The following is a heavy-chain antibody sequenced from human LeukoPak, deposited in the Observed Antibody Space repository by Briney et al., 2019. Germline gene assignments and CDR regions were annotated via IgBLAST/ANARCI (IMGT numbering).Heavy chain of an antibody. D-gene: IGHD2-8*02. Sequence: GASVKVSCKASGYTFTSYYMHWVRQAPGQGLEWMGIINPSGGSTSYAQKFQGRVTMTRDTSTSTVYVELSSLRSEDTAVYYCARTPPTGYFDYWGQGTLVTVSS. CDR3: ARTPPTGYFDY. CDR2: INPSGGST. V-gene: IGHV1-46*01. CDR1: GYTFTSYY. J-gene: IGHJ4*02.